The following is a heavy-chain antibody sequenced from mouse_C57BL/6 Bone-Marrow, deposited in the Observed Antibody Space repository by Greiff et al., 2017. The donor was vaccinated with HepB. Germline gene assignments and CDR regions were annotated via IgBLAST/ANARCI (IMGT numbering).Heavy chain of an antibody. J-gene: IGHJ3*01. D-gene: IGHD2-3*01. CDR1: GYTFTGYW. V-gene: IGHV1-9*01. CDR3: AREGSKSIRGSWFAY. CDR2: ILPGSGST. Sequence: QVQLQQSGAELMKPGASVKLSCKATGYTFTGYWLEWVKQRPGHGLEWIGEILPGSGSTNYHEKFKGKATFTADTSSNTAYMQRSSLTTEDSAIYYCAREGSKSIRGSWFAYWGQGTLVTVSA.